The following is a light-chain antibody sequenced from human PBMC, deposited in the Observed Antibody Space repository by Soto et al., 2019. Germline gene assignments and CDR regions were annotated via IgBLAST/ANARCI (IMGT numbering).Light chain of an antibody. Sequence: EIVLTQSPGTLSLSPGERATLSCRASQSVSSSYLAWYQQKPGQAPRLLLYGASSRATGIPDRFSGSGSGTDFTRTISRLEPEDFAVYYWQQYGSSPLTFGQGTKVEIK. J-gene: IGKJ1*01. CDR1: QSVSSSY. CDR2: GAS. V-gene: IGKV3-20*01. CDR3: QQYGSSPLT.